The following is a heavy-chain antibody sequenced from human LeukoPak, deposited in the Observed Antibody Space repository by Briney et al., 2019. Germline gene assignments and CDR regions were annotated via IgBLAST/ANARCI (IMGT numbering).Heavy chain of an antibody. CDR3: ARNGGSYSFDY. Sequence: SETLSLTCTVSGGSLSSYYRSWIREPPGKGLECIGYIYYSGSTNYNPSLKSRVTISVATYKNQFSLKLSYVTAADTAVYYCARNGGSYSFDYWGQGTLVTVSS. J-gene: IGHJ4*02. CDR2: IYYSGST. V-gene: IGHV4-59*08. CDR1: GGSLSSYY. D-gene: IGHD1-26*01.